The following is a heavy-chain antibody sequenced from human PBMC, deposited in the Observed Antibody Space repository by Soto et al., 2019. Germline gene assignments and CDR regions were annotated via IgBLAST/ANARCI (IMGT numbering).Heavy chain of an antibody. CDR1: GFTFSSYA. J-gene: IGHJ6*04. CDR3: ALFLWFGESP. V-gene: IGHV3-48*01. D-gene: IGHD3-10*01. Sequence: GGSLRLSCAASGFTFSSYAMSWVRQAPGKGLEWVSYISGSSSTIYYADSVKGRFTISRDNAKNSLYLQMNSLRAEDTAVYYCALFLWFGESPWGKGTTVTVSS. CDR2: ISGSSSTI.